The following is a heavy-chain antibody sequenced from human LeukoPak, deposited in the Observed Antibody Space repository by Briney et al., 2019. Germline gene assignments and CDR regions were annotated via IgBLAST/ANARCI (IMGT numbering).Heavy chain of an antibody. CDR2: LYDSGSS. CDR1: GYSISRAYS. CDR3: ARGVGYDDTLGSYYGFFDY. V-gene: IGHV4-38-2*02. J-gene: IGHJ4*02. D-gene: IGHD3-22*01. Sequence: SETLSLTCSVSGYSISRAYSWGWVRQPPGKGLEWIGSLYDSGSSYYNPSLKRRVTLSVDTSKNELSLQLNSVTAADTAVYFCARGVGYDDTLGSYYGFFDYWGQGTLVAVSS.